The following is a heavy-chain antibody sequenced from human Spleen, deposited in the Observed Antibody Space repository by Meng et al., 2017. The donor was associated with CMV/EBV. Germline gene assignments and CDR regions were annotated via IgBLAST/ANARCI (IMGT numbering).Heavy chain of an antibody. CDR2: ISGSGDST. J-gene: IGHJ6*02. CDR1: GFIFSSYA. Sequence: GESLKISCAGSGFIFSSYAMTWVRQAPGKGLEWVSGISGSGDSTYYADSVKGRFTISRDNSNNTLYLQLNSLRAEDTAVYYCAKGNSPWYYYAMDVWGQGTTVTVSS. V-gene: IGHV3-23*01. CDR3: AKGNSPWYYYAMDV. D-gene: IGHD4-23*01.